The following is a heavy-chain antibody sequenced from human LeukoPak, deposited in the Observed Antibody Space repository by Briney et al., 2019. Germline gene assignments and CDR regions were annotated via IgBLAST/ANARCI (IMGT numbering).Heavy chain of an antibody. CDR2: ISSSSSYI. CDR1: GFTFSSYS. Sequence: GGSLRLSCAASGFTFSSYSMNWVRQAPGKGLEWVSSISSSSSYIYYADSVKGRFTISRDNAMNSLYLQMNSLRAEDTAVYYCARDSDWDDAFDIWGQGTMVTVSS. V-gene: IGHV3-21*01. D-gene: IGHD3-9*01. CDR3: ARDSDWDDAFDI. J-gene: IGHJ3*02.